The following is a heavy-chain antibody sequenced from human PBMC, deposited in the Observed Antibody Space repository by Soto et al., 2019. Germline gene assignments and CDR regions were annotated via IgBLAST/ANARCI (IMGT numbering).Heavy chain of an antibody. J-gene: IGHJ3*02. CDR3: ARRNNAFHI. V-gene: IGHV1-18*01. CDR1: GYKFSSYA. Sequence: QGQLVQSGAEVKKPGASVKVSCKASGYKFSSYALSWVRQAPGQGLEWLGWISVDSGNTKYVQSLQDRVSMTTDTSTSTADMELTSLRSEDTAVYYCARRNNAFHIWGQGTMVTVSS. CDR2: ISVDSGNT. D-gene: IGHD4-4*01.